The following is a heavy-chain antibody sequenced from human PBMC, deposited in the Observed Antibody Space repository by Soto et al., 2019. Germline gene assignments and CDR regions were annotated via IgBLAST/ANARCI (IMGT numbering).Heavy chain of an antibody. CDR2: ISSSSENI. V-gene: IGHV3-48*02. J-gene: IGHJ4*01. Sequence: GGSLRLSCVGSGFSFRDHSMNWVRQPPGKGLQWISYISSSSENIYYADSVKGRFTVSRDNAKYTLFLQMNSLRDDVSAIYYCARLPKGSVVTGWGQGSLVTVSS. D-gene: IGHD2-21*02. CDR3: ARLPKGSVVTG. CDR1: GFSFRDHS.